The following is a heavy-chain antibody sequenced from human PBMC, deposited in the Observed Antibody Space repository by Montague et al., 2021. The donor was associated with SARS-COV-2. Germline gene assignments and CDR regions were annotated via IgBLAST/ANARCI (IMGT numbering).Heavy chain of an antibody. CDR1: GGSISSYY. V-gene: IGHV4-59*08. D-gene: IGHD2-15*01. Sequence: ETLSPTCTVSGGSISSYYWSWIRQPPGKGLEWIGYIYYSRSTNYNPSLKSRVTISVDTSKNQFSLKVRSVTAADTAVYYCARRRERWSDAFDIWGQGTMVTVSS. CDR2: IYYSRST. CDR3: ARRRERWSDAFDI. J-gene: IGHJ3*02.